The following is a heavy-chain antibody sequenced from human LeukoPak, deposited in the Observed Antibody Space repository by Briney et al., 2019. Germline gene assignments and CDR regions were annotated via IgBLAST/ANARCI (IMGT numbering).Heavy chain of an antibody. CDR1: GASISSSY. CDR3: VRGNYDNRGYSNAFDI. V-gene: IGHV4-59*01. Sequence: SGTLSLTCTVSGASISSSYWSRVRQPPGKRLEWIGFIYYNGNTNSNPSLKSRVTISADTSKNQFSLKLTSATAADTAVYYCVRGNYDNRGYSNAFDIWGQGAMVTVSS. CDR2: IYYNGNT. D-gene: IGHD3-22*01. J-gene: IGHJ3*02.